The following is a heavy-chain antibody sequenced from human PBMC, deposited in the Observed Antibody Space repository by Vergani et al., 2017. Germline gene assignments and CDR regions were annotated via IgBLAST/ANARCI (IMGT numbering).Heavy chain of an antibody. D-gene: IGHD5-12*01. J-gene: IGHJ6*02. CDR3: ARDRVDIVATTTYYYYYYGMDV. Sequence: EVQLVESGGGLVQPGGSLRLFCAASGFTVSSNYMSWVRQAPGKGLEWVSVIYSGGSTYYADSVKGRFTISRHNSKNTLYLQMNSLRAEDPAVYYCARDRVDIVATTTYYYYYYGMDVWGQGTTVTVS. CDR1: GFTVSSNY. CDR2: IYSGGST. V-gene: IGHV3-53*04.